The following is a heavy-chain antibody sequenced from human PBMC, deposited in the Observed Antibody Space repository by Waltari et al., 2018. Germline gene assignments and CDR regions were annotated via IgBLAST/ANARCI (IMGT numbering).Heavy chain of an antibody. D-gene: IGHD5-12*01. V-gene: IGHV3-7*01. CDR2: INQDGSEE. Sequence: EVLLVESGGGLVQTGGSLRLSCAASRFPFRNYWMNWVRQAPGKGVEWVANINQDGSEEYYVDSVKGRFTISRDNAKNSLYLEMKTLRAEDTAIYYCARTGARWLQFAAFDIWGQGTMVTVSS. J-gene: IGHJ3*02. CDR3: ARTGARWLQFAAFDI. CDR1: RFPFRNYW.